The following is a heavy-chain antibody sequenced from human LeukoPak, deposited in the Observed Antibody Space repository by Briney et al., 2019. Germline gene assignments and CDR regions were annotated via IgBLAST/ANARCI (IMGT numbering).Heavy chain of an antibody. V-gene: IGHV1-18*01. CDR3: ARVGYAGNFFDY. Sequence: ASVKVSRKASGYTFTNYHITWVRQAPGQGLEWMGWISAYSGNTNYAQKLQGRVTMTTDKSTNTAYMELRSLRSDDTAVYYCARVGYAGNFFDYWGQGTLSPSPQ. CDR1: GYTFTNYH. CDR2: ISAYSGNT. J-gene: IGHJ4*02. D-gene: IGHD4-23*01.